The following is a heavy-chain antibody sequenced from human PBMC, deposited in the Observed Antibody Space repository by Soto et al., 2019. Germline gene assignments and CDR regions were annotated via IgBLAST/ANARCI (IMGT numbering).Heavy chain of an antibody. CDR3: ARGHSAVAGHGDWFDP. V-gene: IGHV1-69*01. CDR1: GGTFSSYA. J-gene: IGHJ5*02. Sequence: QVQLVQSGAEVRKPGSSVKVSCKASGGTFSSYAISWVRQAPGQGLEWMGGIIPIFGTANYAQKFQGRVTITADESTSTAYMELSSLRSEDTAVYYCARGHSAVAGHGDWFDPWGQGTLVTVSS. CDR2: IIPIFGTA. D-gene: IGHD6-19*01.